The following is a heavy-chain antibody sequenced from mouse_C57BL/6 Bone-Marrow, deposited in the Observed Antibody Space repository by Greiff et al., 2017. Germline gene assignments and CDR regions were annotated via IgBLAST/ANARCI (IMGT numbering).Heavy chain of an antibody. CDR1: GFTFSDYY. Sequence: EVMLVESEGGLVQPGSSMKLSCTASGFTFSDYYMAWVRQVPEKGLEWVANINYDGSSTYYLDSLKSRFIISRDNAKNILYLQMSSLKSEDTATYYCARDLRGLYAMDYWGQGTSVTVSS. CDR2: INYDGSST. J-gene: IGHJ4*01. D-gene: IGHD3-1*01. CDR3: ARDLRGLYAMDY. V-gene: IGHV5-16*01.